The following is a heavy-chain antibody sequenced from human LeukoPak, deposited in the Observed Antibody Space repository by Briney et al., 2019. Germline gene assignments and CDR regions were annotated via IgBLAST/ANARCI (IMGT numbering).Heavy chain of an antibody. CDR1: GFTFSSYA. J-gene: IGHJ4*02. CDR3: ARTTMITFGGVIVPFDY. Sequence: GGSLRLSCAASGFTFSSYAMHWVRQAPGKGLEWVAVISYDGSNKYYADSVKGRFTISRDNSKNTLYLQMNSLRAEDTAVYYCARTTMITFGGVIVPFDYWGQGTLVTVSS. CDR2: ISYDGSNK. D-gene: IGHD3-16*02. V-gene: IGHV3-30-3*01.